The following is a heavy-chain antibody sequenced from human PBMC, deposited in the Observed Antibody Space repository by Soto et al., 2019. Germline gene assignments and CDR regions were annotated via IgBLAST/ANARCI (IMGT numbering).Heavy chain of an antibody. CDR1: GYTFSSYG. D-gene: IGHD3-22*01. CDR2: ISAYNGNT. Sequence: ASVKVSCKASGYTFSSYGISWVRQAPGQGLEWMGWISAYNGNTNYAQKLQGRVTMTTVTSTSTAYMELRSLRSDDKVVYYCASDLPSYSYSSGYFDAFDIWGQGTMVTVSS. J-gene: IGHJ3*02. V-gene: IGHV1-18*04. CDR3: ASDLPSYSYSSGYFDAFDI.